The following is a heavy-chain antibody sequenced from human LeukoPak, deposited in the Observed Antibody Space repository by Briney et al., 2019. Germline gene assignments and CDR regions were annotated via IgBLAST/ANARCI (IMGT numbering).Heavy chain of an antibody. Sequence: SETLSLTCAVYGGSFSGYYWSWIRQPPGKGLEWIGEINHSGSTNYNPSLKSRVTISVDTSKNQFSLKLSSVTAADTVVYYCARVTGVTRYYYYYYYMDVWGKGTTVTVSS. CDR1: GGSFSGYY. V-gene: IGHV4-34*01. J-gene: IGHJ6*03. CDR3: ARVTGVTRYYYYYYYMDV. CDR2: INHSGST. D-gene: IGHD3-10*01.